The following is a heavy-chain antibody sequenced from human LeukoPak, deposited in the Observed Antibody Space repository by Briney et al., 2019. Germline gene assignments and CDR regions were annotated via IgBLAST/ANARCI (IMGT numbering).Heavy chain of an antibody. J-gene: IGHJ3*02. CDR2: ISAYNGNT. D-gene: IGHD3-3*01. Sequence: ASVKVSCKASGYTFTSYGISWVRQAPGQGLEWMGWISAYNGNTNYAQKFQGRVTMTTDTSTSTAYMELSRLRSDDTAVYYCTTRPTSAYYDFWSGYLADAFDIWGQGTMVTVSS. CDR1: GYTFTSYG. V-gene: IGHV1-18*01. CDR3: TTRPTSAYYDFWSGYLADAFDI.